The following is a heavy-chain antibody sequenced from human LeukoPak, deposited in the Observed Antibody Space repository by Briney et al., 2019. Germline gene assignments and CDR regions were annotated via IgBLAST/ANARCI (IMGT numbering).Heavy chain of an antibody. CDR2: IYYSGST. V-gene: IGHV4-59*01. D-gene: IGHD3-3*01. Sequence: SETLSLTCTASGGSISSNYRSWIRQPPGKGLEWIGYIYYSGSTNYNPSLESRVTLSVDTSKKQFSLKLSSVTAADTAVYYCARDYYDFCSGQRWFAPWGQGTLVTVSS. CDR3: ARDYYDFCSGQRWFAP. CDR1: GGSISSNY. J-gene: IGHJ5*02.